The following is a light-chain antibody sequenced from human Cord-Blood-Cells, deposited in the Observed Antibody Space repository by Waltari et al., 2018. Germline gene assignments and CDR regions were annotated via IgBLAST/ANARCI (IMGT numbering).Light chain of an antibody. Sequence: QSVLTQPPSVSGAPGQRVTISCTGSSPNIGAGHDVHWYQQLPGTAPKLLIYVNSNRPSGVPDRFSGSKSGTSASLAITGLQAEDEADYYCQSYDSSLSGVVFGGGTKLTVL. CDR2: VNS. CDR1: SPNIGAGHD. J-gene: IGLJ2*01. V-gene: IGLV1-40*01. CDR3: QSYDSSLSGVV.